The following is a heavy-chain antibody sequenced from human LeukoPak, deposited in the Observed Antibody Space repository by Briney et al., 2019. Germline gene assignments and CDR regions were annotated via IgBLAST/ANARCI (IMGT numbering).Heavy chain of an antibody. V-gene: IGHV3-53*01. CDR2: IYSGGST. Sequence: GGSLRLSCAASGFTVSSNYMSWVRQAPGKGLEWVSVIYSGGSTYYADSVKGRFTISRDNAKNSLYLQMNSLRAEDTAVYYCARVRGSYANDYWGQGTLVTVSS. J-gene: IGHJ4*02. CDR1: GFTVSSNY. CDR3: ARVRGSYANDY. D-gene: IGHD3-10*01.